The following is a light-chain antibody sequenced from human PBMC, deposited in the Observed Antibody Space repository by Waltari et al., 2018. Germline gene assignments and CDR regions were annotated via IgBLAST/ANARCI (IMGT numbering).Light chain of an antibody. V-gene: IGKV1-39*01. Sequence: IQMTQSPSSLSASVGDRVTITCRASRAITNYVNWYQQRPGLAPKLLIYAASTIQGGVPTRFSGSGSGTDFTLTISSLQIEDFATYYCQQSHSAPLAFGGGTRLEI. CDR3: QQSHSAPLA. CDR1: RAITNY. J-gene: IGKJ4*01. CDR2: AAS.